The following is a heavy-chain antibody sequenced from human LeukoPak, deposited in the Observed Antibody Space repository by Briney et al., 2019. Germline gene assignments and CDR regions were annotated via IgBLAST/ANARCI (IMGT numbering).Heavy chain of an antibody. V-gene: IGHV4-34*01. CDR3: ARGRYCSGGSCYPVRMDV. Sequence: SETLSLTCAVYGGSFSGYYWSWIRQPPGKGLEWMGEINHSGGTNYNPYLKSRVTISVATAKNQFSLKLSSVTAADTAVYYCARGRYCSGGSCYPVRMDVWGKGTTVTVSS. CDR2: INHSGGT. J-gene: IGHJ6*03. CDR1: GGSFSGYY. D-gene: IGHD2-15*01.